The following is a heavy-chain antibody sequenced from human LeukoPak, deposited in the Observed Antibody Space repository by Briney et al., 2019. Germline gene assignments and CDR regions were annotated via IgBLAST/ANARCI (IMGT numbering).Heavy chain of an antibody. CDR3: ARDRITMVRGVIITHGLFDY. CDR2: IYSGGST. Sequence: GGSLRLSCAASEFSVGSNYMTWVRQAPGKGLEWVSLIYSGGSTYYADSVKGRFTISRDNSKNTLYLQMNSLRAEDTAVYYCARDRITMVRGVIITHGLFDYWGQGTLVTVSS. J-gene: IGHJ4*02. D-gene: IGHD3-10*01. V-gene: IGHV3-66*01. CDR1: EFSVGSNY.